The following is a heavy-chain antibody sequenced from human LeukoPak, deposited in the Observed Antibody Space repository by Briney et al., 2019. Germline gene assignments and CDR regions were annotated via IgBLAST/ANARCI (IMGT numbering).Heavy chain of an antibody. CDR2: IKSNTDGATT. CDR3: TSHYGSGGF. J-gene: IGHJ4*02. V-gene: IGHV3-15*07. Sequence: PGGSLRLSCAASGFSFNDAWMNWVRQAPGKGLEWVGRIKSNTDGATTDYTAPVKGRFTISRDDSKNTLYLQVSSLETEDTAVYYCTSHYGSGGFWGQGTLVTVSS. D-gene: IGHD3-10*01. CDR1: GFSFNDAW.